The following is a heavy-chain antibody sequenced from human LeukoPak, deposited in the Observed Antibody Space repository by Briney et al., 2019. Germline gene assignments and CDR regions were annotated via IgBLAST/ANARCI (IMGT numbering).Heavy chain of an antibody. V-gene: IGHV3-21*01. J-gene: IGHJ5*02. CDR1: GFTFSSYS. D-gene: IGHD6-13*01. CDR2: ISSSSSYI. Sequence: GGSLRLSCAASGFTFSSYSMNWVRQAPGKGLKWVSSISSSSSYIYYADSVKGRFTISRDNAKNSLYLQMNSLRAEDTAVYYCARDRWAAGKLIVTGANWFDPWGQGTLVTVSS. CDR3: ARDRWAAGKLIVTGANWFDP.